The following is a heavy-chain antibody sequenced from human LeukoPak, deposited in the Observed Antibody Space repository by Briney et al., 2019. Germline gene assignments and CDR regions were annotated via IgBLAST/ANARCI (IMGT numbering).Heavy chain of an antibody. D-gene: IGHD6-13*01. CDR2: ISSSSSYI. Sequence: AGSLRLSCAASGFTFSSYSMNWVRQAPGKGLDWVSSISSSSSYIYYADSVKGRFTISRDNAKNSLYLQMNSLRAEDTAVYYCARDGSSWYYFDYWGQGTLVTVSS. J-gene: IGHJ4*02. V-gene: IGHV3-21*01. CDR3: ARDGSSWYYFDY. CDR1: GFTFSSYS.